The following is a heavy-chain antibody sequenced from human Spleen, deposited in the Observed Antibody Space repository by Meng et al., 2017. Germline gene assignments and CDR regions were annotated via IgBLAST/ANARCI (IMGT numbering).Heavy chain of an antibody. V-gene: IGHV4-34*01. CDR2: INHSGST. CDR3: ARGPTTMAHDFDY. CDR1: GGFFSDYY. D-gene: IGHD4-11*01. J-gene: IGHJ4*02. Sequence: GLLWQWVAGLLKPSETLSLTCVVAGGFFSDYYWSWIRHPPGKGLEWIGEINHSGSTNYNPSLESRATISVDTSQNNLSLKLSSVTAADSAVYYCARGPTTMAHDFDYWGQGTLVTVSS.